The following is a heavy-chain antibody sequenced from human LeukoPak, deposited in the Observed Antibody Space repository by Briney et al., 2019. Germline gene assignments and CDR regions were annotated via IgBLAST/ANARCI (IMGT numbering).Heavy chain of an antibody. V-gene: IGHV3-21*01. Sequence: GGSLRLSCAASGITFNSYTMNWVRQAPGKGLEWVSSISSSSSYIYYAAPVKGRFIISRANAKHSLYLQMNRLRAEDTAVYYCARERQLERLAFGKEGSAFDYWGQGTLVTVSS. CDR1: GITFNSYT. J-gene: IGHJ4*02. CDR2: ISSSSSYI. CDR3: ARERQLERLAFGKEGSAFDY. D-gene: IGHD1-1*01.